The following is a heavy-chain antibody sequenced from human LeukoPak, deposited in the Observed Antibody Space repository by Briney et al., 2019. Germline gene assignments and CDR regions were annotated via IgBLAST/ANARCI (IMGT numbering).Heavy chain of an antibody. J-gene: IGHJ3*01. CDR3: ATTRGYSTNDAFDV. CDR1: GGSMTTNY. V-gene: IGHV4-59*07. Sequence: PSDTLSLTCSVSGGSMTTNYFNWIRQSPGKGLEWIGYMYHSGTSYYSPSLQSRVTISVDTSNNKFSLNLSSVTTADTAVYYCATTRGYSTNDAFDVWGQGTQVTVSS. CDR2: MYHSGTS. D-gene: IGHD5-18*01.